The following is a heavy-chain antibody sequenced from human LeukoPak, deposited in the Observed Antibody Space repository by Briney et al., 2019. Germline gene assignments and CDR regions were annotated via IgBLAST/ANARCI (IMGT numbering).Heavy chain of an antibody. V-gene: IGHV3-30*04. D-gene: IGHD6-19*01. J-gene: IGHJ4*02. CDR2: ISYDGSNK. Sequence: GGSLRPSCAASGFTFSSYAMSWVRQAPGKGLEWVAVISYDGSNKYYADSVKGRFTISRDNSKNTLYLQMNSLRAEDTAVYYCARVTRRYSSGGYYFDYWGQGTLVTVSS. CDR3: ARVTRRYSSGGYYFDY. CDR1: GFTFSSYA.